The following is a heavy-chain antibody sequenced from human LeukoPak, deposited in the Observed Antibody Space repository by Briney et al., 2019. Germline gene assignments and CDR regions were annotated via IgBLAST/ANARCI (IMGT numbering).Heavy chain of an antibody. J-gene: IGHJ3*02. V-gene: IGHV4-39*01. Sequence: SETLSLTCTVSGDNIRSSSYYWGWIRQPPGKGLEWIGSIFHSGSTYYNLSLKSRVTISVDTSKNQFSLNLNSVTSADRAVYFCARHFSTDAFDIWGQGTMVTVSS. D-gene: IGHD2/OR15-2a*01. CDR3: ARHFSTDAFDI. CDR2: IFHSGST. CDR1: GDNIRSSSYY.